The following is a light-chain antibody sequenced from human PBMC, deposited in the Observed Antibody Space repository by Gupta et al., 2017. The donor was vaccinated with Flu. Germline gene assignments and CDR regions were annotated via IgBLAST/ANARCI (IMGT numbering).Light chain of an antibody. V-gene: IGKV1-5*03. CDR3: QQYKSFPYT. Sequence: DIQMTQSPSTLSASVGDRATVTCRASQSVGTWLAWYQQTPGKAPKLLIYTASSVESGVSSRFSGSGSGTVFTLTISRLQPADFATYYCQQYKSFPYTFGQGTQLEIK. CDR2: TAS. J-gene: IGKJ2*01. CDR1: QSVGTW.